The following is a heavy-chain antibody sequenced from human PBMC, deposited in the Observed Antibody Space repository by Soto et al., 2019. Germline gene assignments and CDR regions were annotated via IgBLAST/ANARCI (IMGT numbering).Heavy chain of an antibody. D-gene: IGHD2-15*01. Sequence: QVQLVQSGAEVKKPGASVKVSCKASGYTFTGYYMHWVRQAPGQGLEWMGWINPNSGGTNYAQKFQGWVTMTRDTSISTAYMELSRLRSDDTAVYYCARALLLSHYYYYGMYVWGQGTTVTVSS. CDR2: INPNSGGT. CDR3: ARALLLSHYYYYGMYV. V-gene: IGHV1-2*04. CDR1: GYTFTGYY. J-gene: IGHJ6*02.